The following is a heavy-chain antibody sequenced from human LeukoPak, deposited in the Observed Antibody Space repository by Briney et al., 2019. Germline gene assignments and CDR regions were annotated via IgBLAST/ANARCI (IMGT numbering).Heavy chain of an antibody. Sequence: SETLSLTCTVSGGSISSYYWSWIRQPPGKGLEWIGYIYYSGSTNYNPSLKSRVTISVDTSKSQFSLNLSSVTAADTAVYYCARETAARLFDYWGQGTLVTVSS. CDR2: IYYSGST. J-gene: IGHJ4*02. D-gene: IGHD6-6*01. V-gene: IGHV4-59*01. CDR3: ARETAARLFDY. CDR1: GGSISSYY.